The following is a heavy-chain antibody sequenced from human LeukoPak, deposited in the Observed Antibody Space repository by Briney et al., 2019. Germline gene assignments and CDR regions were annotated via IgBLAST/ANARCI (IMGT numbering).Heavy chain of an antibody. D-gene: IGHD4-17*01. J-gene: IGHJ4*02. CDR3: AREVFYGDYVIN. CDR2: IYHSGST. Sequence: SQTLSLTCAVSGGSIGSGGYSWSWIRQPPGKGLEWIGYIYHSGSTYYNPSLKSRVTISVDRSKNQFSLKLSSVTAADTAVYYCAREVFYGDYVINWGQGTLVTVSS. CDR1: GGSIGSGGYS. V-gene: IGHV4-30-2*01.